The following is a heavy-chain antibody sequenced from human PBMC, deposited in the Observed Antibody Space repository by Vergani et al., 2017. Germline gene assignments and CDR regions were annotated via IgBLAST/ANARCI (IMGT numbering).Heavy chain of an antibody. D-gene: IGHD4/OR15-4a*01. Sequence: QVQLVQSGAEVKKPGASVKVSCRASGYSFSSYDISWVRQATGQGLEWMGWMKPKSGTTGYAQKFQGRVTMTRNTSINTAYMELSRLSFEDAAVYYCARSTDYPDDYVSSDYFRRTLDVWGKGTTVTVS. J-gene: IGHJ6*03. CDR1: GYSFSSYD. V-gene: IGHV1-8*01. CDR3: ARSTDYPDDYVSSDYFRRTLDV. CDR2: MKPKSGTT.